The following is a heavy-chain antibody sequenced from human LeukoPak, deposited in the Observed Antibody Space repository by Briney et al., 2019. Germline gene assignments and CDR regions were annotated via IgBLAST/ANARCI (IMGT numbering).Heavy chain of an antibody. D-gene: IGHD2-2*01. CDR2: INPNSGGT. J-gene: IGHJ5*02. CDR1: GYTFTGYY. Sequence: GASVKVSCKASGYTFTGYYMHWVRQAPGQGLEWMGWINPNSGGTNYAQKFQGRVTMTRDTSISTAYMELSRLRSDDTAVYYCARDISGNCSSTSCPFPGFDPWGQGTLVTVSS. V-gene: IGHV1-2*02. CDR3: ARDISGNCSSTSCPFPGFDP.